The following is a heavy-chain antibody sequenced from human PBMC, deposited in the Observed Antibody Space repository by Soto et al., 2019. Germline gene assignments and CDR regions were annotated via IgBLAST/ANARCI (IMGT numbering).Heavy chain of an antibody. CDR2: IYWNDDK. Sequence: SGPTLVNPTQTLTLTCTFSGFSLTTSGVGVGWIRQPPGKALEWLALIYWNDDKRYSPSLRGRLTITKDTSKNQVVLAMTNMDPVDTATYYCAHHTITPATNWFDPWGLGTLVTVSA. V-gene: IGHV2-5*01. J-gene: IGHJ5*02. CDR1: GFSLTTSGVG. D-gene: IGHD2-2*01. CDR3: AHHTITPATNWFDP.